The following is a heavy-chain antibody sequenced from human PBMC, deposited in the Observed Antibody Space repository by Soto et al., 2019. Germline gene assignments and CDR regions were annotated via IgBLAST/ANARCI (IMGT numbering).Heavy chain of an antibody. V-gene: IGHV1-69*08. CDR1: GTIFSSYT. CDR3: ARGLGGRMDD. CDR2: IIPILGET. Sequence: QVQLVQSGAAVKKPGSSVRVSCKASGTIFSSYTISWVRQAPGQGLEWMGRIIPILGETNSAQKFQDRVTLTADKSTNTAYMELNSLSLEDTAVYYCARGLGGRMDDWGQGTTVTVSS. J-gene: IGHJ6*02. D-gene: IGHD3-16*01.